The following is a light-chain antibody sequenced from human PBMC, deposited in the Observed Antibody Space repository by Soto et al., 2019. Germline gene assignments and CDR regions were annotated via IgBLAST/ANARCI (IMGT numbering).Light chain of an antibody. J-gene: IGKJ5*01. CDR1: QSFSSY. CDR2: DAS. Sequence: EIVLTQSPATLSLSTGERATLSCRASQSFSSYLAWYQQKPGQAPRLLIYDASNRATGIPARFSGSGSGTDFTLTISSLEPEDFAVYYCQQRSNWPPITFGQGTRLEI. V-gene: IGKV3-11*01. CDR3: QQRSNWPPIT.